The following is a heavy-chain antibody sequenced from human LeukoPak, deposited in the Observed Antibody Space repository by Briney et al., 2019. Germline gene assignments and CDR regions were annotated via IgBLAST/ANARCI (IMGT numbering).Heavy chain of an antibody. D-gene: IGHD3-22*01. CDR2: IIPILGIA. CDR3: AREGGGITMMGGYYFDY. J-gene: IGHJ4*02. V-gene: IGHV1-69*04. CDR1: GGTFSSYT. Sequence: ASVKVSCKASGGTFSSYTISWVRQAPGQGLEWMGRIIPILGIANYAQKFQGRVTITADKSTRTAYMELSSLRSEDTAVYYCAREGGGITMMGGYYFDYWGQGTLVTVSS.